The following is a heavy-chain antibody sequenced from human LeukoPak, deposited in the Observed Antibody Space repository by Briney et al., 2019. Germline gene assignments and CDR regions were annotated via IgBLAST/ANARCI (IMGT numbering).Heavy chain of an antibody. CDR2: ISSSGVTT. CDR1: GFTFTSYS. J-gene: IGHJ4*02. Sequence: PGGSLRLSCAASGFTFTSYSMSWVRQAPGKGLEWVSSISSSGVTTYYADSVKGRFTISRDNSKNTLYLQMNSLRDEDTAVYYCAKRPTSGSYPSGDYWGQGTLVTVSS. V-gene: IGHV3-23*01. CDR3: AKRPTSGSYPSGDY. D-gene: IGHD1-26*01.